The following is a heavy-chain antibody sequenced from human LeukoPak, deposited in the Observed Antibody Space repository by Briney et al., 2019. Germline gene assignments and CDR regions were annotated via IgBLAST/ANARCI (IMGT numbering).Heavy chain of an antibody. CDR1: GFTFSSYA. Sequence: SGGSLRLSCAASGFTFSSYAMSWVRQAPGKGLEWVSAISGSGGSTYYADSVKGRFTISRDNSKNTLYLQMNSLRAEDTAVYYCAKGTTYSTYYFDYWGQGTLVTVSS. CDR3: AKGTTYSTYYFDY. V-gene: IGHV3-23*01. J-gene: IGHJ4*02. CDR2: ISGSGGST. D-gene: IGHD4-11*01.